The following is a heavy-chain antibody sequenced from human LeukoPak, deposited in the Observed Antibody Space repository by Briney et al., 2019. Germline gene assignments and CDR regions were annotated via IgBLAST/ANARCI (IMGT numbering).Heavy chain of an antibody. J-gene: IGHJ4*02. CDR2: INHSGST. Sequence: SETLSLTCAVYGGSFSGYYWSWVRQPPGKGLEWIGEINHSGSTNYNPSLKSRVTISVDTSKNQFSLKLSSVTAADMAVCYCARDYYDSSGYYGPDYWGQGTLVTVSS. CDR3: ARDYYDSSGYYGPDY. D-gene: IGHD3-22*01. V-gene: IGHV4-34*01. CDR1: GGSFSGYY.